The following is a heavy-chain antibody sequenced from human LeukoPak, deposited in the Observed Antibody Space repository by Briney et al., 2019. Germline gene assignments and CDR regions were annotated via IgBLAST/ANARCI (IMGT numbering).Heavy chain of an antibody. J-gene: IGHJ4*02. CDR3: MTSATVVTGH. V-gene: IGHV3-15*01. Sequence: GGSLRLSCTASGFTFSNTRMTWVRQGPGKGLEWVGRIYSKTDGGTTDYAAPVKGRFTISRDDSENTLYLQMSSLKFEDTAVYYCMTSATVVTGHWGQGTLVTVSS. CDR1: GFTFSNTR. CDR2: IYSKTDGGTT. D-gene: IGHD4-23*01.